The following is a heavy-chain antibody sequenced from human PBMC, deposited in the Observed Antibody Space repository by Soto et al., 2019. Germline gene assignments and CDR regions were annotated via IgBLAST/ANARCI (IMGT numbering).Heavy chain of an antibody. CDR3: AREDSIIIPAVSDF. Sequence: LSCTVSGFAFNNYGINWVRQAPGKGLEWVSSISKSDYTYYSDSVKGRFTISRDNAKNSVSLQMNTLRVEDTAVYYCAREDSIIIPAVSDFWGQGTLVTVSS. J-gene: IGHJ4*02. D-gene: IGHD2-2*01. CDR2: ISKSDYT. V-gene: IGHV3-21*01. CDR1: GFAFNNYG.